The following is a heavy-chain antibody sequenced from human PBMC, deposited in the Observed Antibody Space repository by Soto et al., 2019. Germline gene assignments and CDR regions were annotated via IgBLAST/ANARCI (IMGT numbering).Heavy chain of an antibody. V-gene: IGHV3-7*04. CDR3: ARMRPYSVDDY. CDR1: GFTFSSDW. J-gene: IGHJ4*02. Sequence: EVQLVESGGGVVQPGGSLRLSCAASGFTFSSDWMTWVRQTPGKGLEWVANINQDGSEIYYVDSLKGRFAISRDNAKNSLYLQMNSLRGEDTAVYYCARMRPYSVDDYWGQGTLVIVSS. D-gene: IGHD5-12*01. CDR2: INQDGSEI.